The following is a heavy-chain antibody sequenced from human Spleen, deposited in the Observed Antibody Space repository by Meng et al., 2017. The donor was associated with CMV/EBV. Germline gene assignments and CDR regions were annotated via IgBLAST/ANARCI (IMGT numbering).Heavy chain of an antibody. J-gene: IGHJ6*02. Sequence: GGSLRLSCAASGFTFDDYAMHWVRQAPGKGLEWVSLISWDGGSTYYADSVKGRFTISRDNSKNSLYLQMNSLRAEDTAVYYCARHPIVIVPAAMSSYYYGMDVWGQGTTVTVSS. V-gene: IGHV3-43D*03. CDR1: GFTFDDYA. D-gene: IGHD2-2*01. CDR2: ISWDGGST. CDR3: ARHPIVIVPAAMSSYYYGMDV.